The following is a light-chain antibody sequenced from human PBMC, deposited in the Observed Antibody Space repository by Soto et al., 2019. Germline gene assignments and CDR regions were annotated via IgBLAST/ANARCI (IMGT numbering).Light chain of an antibody. CDR3: QRYDTWPRT. CDR2: GAS. V-gene: IGKV3-15*01. CDR1: QSVSTN. Sequence: EIVMTQSPASLSVPPWERATLSCRASQSVSTNFAWYLQKPGQAPRLLIYGASTRATAVPARFTASGSGTEFTLPISSLQSDDFGVYYCQRYDTWPRTFGQGTKVDIK. J-gene: IGKJ1*01.